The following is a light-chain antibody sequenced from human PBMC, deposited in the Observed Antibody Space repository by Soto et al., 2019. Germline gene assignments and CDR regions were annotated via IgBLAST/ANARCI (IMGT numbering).Light chain of an antibody. CDR3: QQRHMWPIT. J-gene: IGKJ5*01. V-gene: IGKV3-11*01. Sequence: EIVLTQSPGTLSLSAGERATLSCRASQSFRGLLAWYQQKPGQAPRLLIYDAYNRATGIPPRFSGSGSGTDFTLTISSLEPEDSAVYYCQQRHMWPITFGQGTRLAIK. CDR1: QSFRGL. CDR2: DAY.